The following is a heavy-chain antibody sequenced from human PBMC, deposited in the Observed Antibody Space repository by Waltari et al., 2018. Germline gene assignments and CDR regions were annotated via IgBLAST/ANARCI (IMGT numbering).Heavy chain of an antibody. D-gene: IGHD1-26*01. CDR2: IIPILGIA. V-gene: IGHV1-69*10. CDR3: ARDRHSGSSSWYYYYMDV. Sequence: QVQLVQSGAEVKKPGSSVKVSCKASGGTFSSYAISWVRQAPGQGLEWMGWIIPILGIANYAQKFQGRVTITADKSTSTAYMELSSLRSEDTAVYYCARDRHSGSSSWYYYYMDVWGKGTTVTVSS. J-gene: IGHJ6*03. CDR1: GGTFSSYA.